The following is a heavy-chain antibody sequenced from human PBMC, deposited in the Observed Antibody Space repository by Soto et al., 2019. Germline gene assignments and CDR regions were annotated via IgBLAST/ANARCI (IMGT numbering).Heavy chain of an antibody. J-gene: IGHJ4*02. CDR3: ARIGYSSSCFDD. V-gene: IGHV3-7*05. Sequence: GGSLRLSCAASGFTFSNYWMSWVHQAPGKGLEWVANINQDGSVKYYVDSVKGRFTISRDSAQNSLDLQVHSLRAEDTAVYYCARIGYSSSCFDDWGQGTLVTVSS. CDR1: GFTFSNYW. CDR2: INQDGSVK. D-gene: IGHD6-6*01.